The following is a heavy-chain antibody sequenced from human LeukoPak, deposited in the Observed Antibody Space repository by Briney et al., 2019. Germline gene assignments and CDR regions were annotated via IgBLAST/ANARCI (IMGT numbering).Heavy chain of an antibody. D-gene: IGHD1-14*01. J-gene: IGHJ4*02. CDR2: ISADRNVI. Sequence: GSLRLSCAASGFTFNIYEMKWVRQAPGKGLEWISYISADRNVIYYADSVKGRFIISRDNAKNSLYLQMNSLRAEDTAVYYCAGSRYPEPQDLDYWGQGTLVTVSS. V-gene: IGHV3-48*03. CDR3: AGSRYPEPQDLDY. CDR1: GFTFNIYE.